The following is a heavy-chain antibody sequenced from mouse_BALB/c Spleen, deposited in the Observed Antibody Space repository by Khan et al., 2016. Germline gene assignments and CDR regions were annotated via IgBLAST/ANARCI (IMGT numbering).Heavy chain of an antibody. Sequence: EVQLVESGGGLVQPKGSLKLSCVVSGFTFNTYSMNWVRQAPGKGLEWVARIRSKSKNFATHYVDSVKGRFTISRDDSQRMLYLQMNNLKTEDTAMYYCVREDEPYAMDCWGQGTSVTVSS. CDR3: VREDEPYAMDC. CDR2: IRSKSKNFAT. V-gene: IGHV10-1*02. J-gene: IGHJ4*01. CDR1: GFTFNTYS.